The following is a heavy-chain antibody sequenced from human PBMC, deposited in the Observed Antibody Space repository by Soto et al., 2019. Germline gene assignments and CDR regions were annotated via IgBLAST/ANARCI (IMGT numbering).Heavy chain of an antibody. J-gene: IGHJ5*02. D-gene: IGHD3-3*01. CDR2: ISGSGGST. CDR1: GFTFSSYA. Sequence: PGGSLRLSCAASGFTFSSYAMSWVRQAPGKGLEWVSAISGSGGSTYYADSVKGRFTISRDNSKNTLYLQMNSLRAGDTAVYYCAKEGFTIFGVVIKYNWFDPWGQGNLVTVS. V-gene: IGHV3-23*01. CDR3: AKEGFTIFGVVIKYNWFDP.